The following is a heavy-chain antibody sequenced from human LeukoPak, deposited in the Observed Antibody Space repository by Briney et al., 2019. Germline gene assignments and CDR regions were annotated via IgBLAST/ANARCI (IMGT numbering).Heavy chain of an antibody. CDR1: GFTVSINS. V-gene: IGHV3-53*01. CDR3: ARRAGEYSHPYDY. Sequence: GGSLRLSCTVSGFTVSINSMSWVRQAPGKGLEWVSFIYSGGNTHYSGSVKGRFTISRDNSKNTLYLQMNSLRAEDTAVYYCARRAGEYSHPYDYWGQGTLVTVSS. CDR2: IYSGGNT. D-gene: IGHD2/OR15-2a*01. J-gene: IGHJ4*02.